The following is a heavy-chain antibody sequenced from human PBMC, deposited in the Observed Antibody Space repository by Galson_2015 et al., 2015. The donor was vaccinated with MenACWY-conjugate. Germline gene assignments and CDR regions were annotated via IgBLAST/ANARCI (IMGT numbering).Heavy chain of an antibody. CDR2: INAGNGNT. D-gene: IGHD6-19*01. CDR3: ARDQVVWGVAGIFDY. CDR1: GYTFTSYA. J-gene: IGHJ4*02. V-gene: IGHV1-3*01. Sequence: SVKVSCKASGYTFTSYAMHWVRQAPGQRLEWMGWINAGNGNTKYSQKFQGRVTITRDTSASTAYMELSSLRSEDTAVYYCARDQVVWGVAGIFDYWGQGTLVTVSS.